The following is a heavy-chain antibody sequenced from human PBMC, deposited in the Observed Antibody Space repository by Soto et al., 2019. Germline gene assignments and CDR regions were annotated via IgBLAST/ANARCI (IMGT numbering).Heavy chain of an antibody. Sequence: QVQLVQSGAEVKKPGASVKVSCKASGYTFTSYGISWVRQAPGQGLEWMGWTSAYNGNTNYAQKLQGRVTITTDTSKSTADMELRSLRSDDTAVYYCARRQWLVGGYYYGMDVGGQGNTVTV. CDR1: GYTFTSYG. V-gene: IGHV1-18*01. D-gene: IGHD6-19*01. CDR3: ARRQWLVGGYYYGMDV. J-gene: IGHJ6*02. CDR2: TSAYNGNT.